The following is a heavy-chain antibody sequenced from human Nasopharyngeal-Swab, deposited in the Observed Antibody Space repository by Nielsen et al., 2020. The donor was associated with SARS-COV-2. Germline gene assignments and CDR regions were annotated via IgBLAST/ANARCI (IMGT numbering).Heavy chain of an antibody. J-gene: IGHJ2*01. CDR2: IYYSGST. V-gene: IGHV4-31*02. CDR1: SISSGGYY. CDR3: ARAVAGRNWYFDL. D-gene: IGHD6-19*01. Sequence: SISSGGYYWSWIRQHPGKGLEWIGYIYYSGSTYYNPSLKSRVTISVDTSKNQFSLKLSSVTAADTAVYYCARAVAGRNWYFDLWGRGTLVTVSS.